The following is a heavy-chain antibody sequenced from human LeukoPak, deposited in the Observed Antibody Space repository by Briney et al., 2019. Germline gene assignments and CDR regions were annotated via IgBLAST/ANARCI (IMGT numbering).Heavy chain of an antibody. CDR1: GASFSDSY. CDR2: VNNSGST. J-gene: IGHJ4*02. D-gene: IGHD3-16*01. V-gene: IGHV4-34*01. Sequence: SETLSLTCAVYGASFSDSYWSWIRQSPEKGLEWIGEVNNSGSTSYNPSLNSRVIMSVDRSKNQFSLRLTSVTAADTAVYYCARGRYGPRLGNWGQGTLVTVSS. CDR3: ARGRYGPRLGN.